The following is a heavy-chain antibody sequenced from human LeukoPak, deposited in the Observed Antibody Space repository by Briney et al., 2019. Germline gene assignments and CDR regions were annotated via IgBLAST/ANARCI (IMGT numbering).Heavy chain of an antibody. CDR1: GYTFTSYA. J-gene: IGHJ4*02. D-gene: IGHD4/OR15-4a*01. Sequence: ASVKVSCKASGYTFTSYAMHWVRQAPGQGLEWMGWINPNSGGTNYAQKFQGRVTMTRDTSISTAYMELSRLRSDDTAVYYCARPLLWWPQVGYFDYWGQGTLVTVSS. CDR2: INPNSGGT. V-gene: IGHV1-2*02. CDR3: ARPLLWWPQVGYFDY.